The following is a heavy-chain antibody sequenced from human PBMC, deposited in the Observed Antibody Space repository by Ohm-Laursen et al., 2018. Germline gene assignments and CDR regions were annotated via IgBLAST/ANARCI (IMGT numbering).Heavy chain of an antibody. D-gene: IGHD2-15*01. CDR2: IYYSGST. CDR3: ARPTLGYCSGGSCYSTHWYFDL. V-gene: IGHV4-39*07. J-gene: IGHJ2*01. Sequence: SETLSLTCTVSGGSISSYYWGWIRQPPGKGLEWIGDIYYSGSTYYNPSLKSRVTISVDTSKNQFSLKLSSVTAADTAVYYCARPTLGYCSGGSCYSTHWYFDLWGRGTLVTASS. CDR1: GGSISSYY.